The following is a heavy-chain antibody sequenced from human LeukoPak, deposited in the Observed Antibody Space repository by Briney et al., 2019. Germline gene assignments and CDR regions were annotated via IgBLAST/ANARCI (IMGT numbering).Heavy chain of an antibody. D-gene: IGHD1-1*01. CDR2: INPNSGGT. CDR3: ARGLGRPGNWFDP. Sequence: AAVNVSCKASGYTFTGYYMHWVRQAPGQGLDWMGWINPNSGGTNYAQKFQGRVTMTRDTSISTAYMELSRLRSDDTAVYYCARGLGRPGNWFDPWGQGTLVTVSS. V-gene: IGHV1-2*02. J-gene: IGHJ5*02. CDR1: GYTFTGYY.